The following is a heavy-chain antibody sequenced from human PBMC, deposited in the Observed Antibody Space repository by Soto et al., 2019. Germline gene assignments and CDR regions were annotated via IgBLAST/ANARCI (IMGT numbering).Heavy chain of an antibody. V-gene: IGHV3-7*01. Sequence: EVQLVESGGGLVQPGGSLRLSCVASGFSFRSYWMTWVRQAPGKGLEWVANINQDGSEKYYVDSVKGRFTFSRDNAKNSVYLQMNSLRVEDTAVYYCARAPPLNNYYAMDVWGQGTTVTVSS. CDR3: ARAPPLNNYYAMDV. CDR2: INQDGSEK. J-gene: IGHJ6*02. CDR1: GFSFRSYW.